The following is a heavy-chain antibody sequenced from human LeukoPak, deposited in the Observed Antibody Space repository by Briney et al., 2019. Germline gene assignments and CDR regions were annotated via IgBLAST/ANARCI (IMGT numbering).Heavy chain of an antibody. CDR2: ISSSSNYI. CDR3: ARTRYTSAWSFDY. D-gene: IGHD6-19*01. J-gene: IGHJ4*02. CDR1: GFTFSSHS. Sequence: GGSLRLSCAASGFTFSSHSMTWVRQAPGKGLEWVSSISSSSNYIYYADSVKGRFTISRDNAKNSLYLQANSLRAEDTAVYYCARTRYTSAWSFDYWGQGTLVTVSS. V-gene: IGHV3-21*01.